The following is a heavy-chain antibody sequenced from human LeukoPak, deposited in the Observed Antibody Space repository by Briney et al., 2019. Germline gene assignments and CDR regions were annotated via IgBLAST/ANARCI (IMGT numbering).Heavy chain of an antibody. J-gene: IGHJ4*02. CDR1: GGYSNNYY. CDR2: IYYTGST. D-gene: IGHD7-27*01. V-gene: IGHV4-59*01. CDR3: ASRKLGNDY. Sequence: PSETLSLTCTVSGGYSNNYYWSWIRQPPGKGLEWIGYIYYTGSTNYNPSLKSRVTISVDTSKNQFSLKLISVTAADTAVYYCASRKLGNDYWGQGTLVTVSS.